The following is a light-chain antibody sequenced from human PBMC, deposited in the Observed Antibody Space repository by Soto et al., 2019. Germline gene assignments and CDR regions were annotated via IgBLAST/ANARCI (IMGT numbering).Light chain of an antibody. CDR2: GAS. V-gene: IGKV3-20*01. J-gene: IGKJ2*01. CDR3: QQYGSSPYT. CDR1: QSFSSSY. Sequence: EIVLTQSPGTLSLSPGERATLSCRASQSFSSSYLAWYQQKPGQAPRLLIYGASNRATGIPDRFSGSGSGTDFTLTISRLEPEDFAVYYCQQYGSSPYTFGQVTKLEIK.